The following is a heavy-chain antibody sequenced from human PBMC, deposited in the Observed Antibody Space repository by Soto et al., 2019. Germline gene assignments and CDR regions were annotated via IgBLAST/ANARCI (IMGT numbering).Heavy chain of an antibody. V-gene: IGHV1-3*01. CDR1: GYTFTSYG. Sequence: ASVKVSCKASGYTFTSYGMNWVRQAPGRGLEWMGWINPGNGNTKYSQKFQGRVIIERDTSASTAYMELSSLRSEDTAVYYCATVRFPVAVFGPNWFEPWGQGTLVTVS. J-gene: IGHJ5*02. D-gene: IGHD6-19*01. CDR2: INPGNGNT. CDR3: ATVRFPVAVFGPNWFEP.